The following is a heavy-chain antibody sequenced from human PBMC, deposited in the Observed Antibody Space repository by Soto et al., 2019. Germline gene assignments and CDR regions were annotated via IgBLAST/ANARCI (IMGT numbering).Heavy chain of an antibody. CDR2: IYHSGST. V-gene: IGHV4-38-2*02. Sequence: SETLSLTCAVSGYSISSGYYWGWIRQPTGKGLEWIGSIYHSGSTYYNPSLKIRVTISVDTSKNQFSLKLSSVTAADMAVYYCARDKSAGYKFDYRGQGTLVTVSS. CDR3: ARDKSAGYKFDY. J-gene: IGHJ4*02. D-gene: IGHD3-9*01. CDR1: GYSISSGYY.